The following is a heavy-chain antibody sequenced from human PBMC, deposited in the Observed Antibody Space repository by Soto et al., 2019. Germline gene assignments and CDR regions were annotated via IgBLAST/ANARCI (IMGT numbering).Heavy chain of an antibody. CDR1: GDSISRRSYY. V-gene: IGHV4-39*01. CDR2: IYYSGST. Sequence: PETLSLTSTVTGDSISRRSYYWDWIRQPPWKGLDWIGRIYYSGSTYNNPSLRTRVSMSLDTSKAQFSLTLKAVTAADTDLYFSTRHKTSLVTQPYFDVWGPVXLVTVSS. J-gene: IGHJ4*02. CDR3: TRHKTSLVTQPYFDV.